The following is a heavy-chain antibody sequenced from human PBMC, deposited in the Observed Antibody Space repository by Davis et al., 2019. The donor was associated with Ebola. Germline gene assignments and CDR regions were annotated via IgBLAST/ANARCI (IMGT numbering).Heavy chain of an antibody. Sequence: PGGSLRLSCAASGFTFSSYGMHWVRQAPGKGLEWVAFIRYDGSNKYYADSVKGRFTISRDNSKNTLYLQMNSLRAEDTAVYYCAKDPGSYYEGFDYWGQGTLVTVSS. CDR3: AKDPGSYYEGFDY. D-gene: IGHD1-26*01. CDR1: GFTFSSYG. CDR2: IRYDGSNK. J-gene: IGHJ4*02. V-gene: IGHV3-30*02.